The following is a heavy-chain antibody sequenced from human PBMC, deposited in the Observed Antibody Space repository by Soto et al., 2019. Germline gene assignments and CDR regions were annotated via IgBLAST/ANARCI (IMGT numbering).Heavy chain of an antibody. CDR3: AKHRGKIGDYGMDV. CDR2: IGGSGAST. V-gene: IGHV3-23*01. CDR1: GFPFNNYGFSSYA. J-gene: IGHJ6*02. Sequence: PGGSLRLSCAASGFPFNNYGFSSYALTWVRQAPGKGLEWVSLIGGSGASTYFAESVKGRFTISRDNSRNTLYLHMNSLRVEDTAVYYCAKHRGKIGDYGMDVWGQGTTVTVCS. D-gene: IGHD3-16*01.